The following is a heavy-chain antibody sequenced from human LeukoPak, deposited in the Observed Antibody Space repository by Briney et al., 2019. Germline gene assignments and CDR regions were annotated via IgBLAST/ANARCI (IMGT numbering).Heavy chain of an antibody. J-gene: IGHJ6*02. V-gene: IGHV3-53*04. D-gene: IGHD1-1*01. CDR1: GFTVSSNY. CDR2: IYSGGST. CDR3: ARDKRGSYYYYGMDV. Sequence: GGSLRLSCAASGFTVSSNYMSWVRQAPGKGLEWVSVIYSGGSTYYADSVKGRFTISRHNSKNTLYLQMNSLRAEDTAVYYCARDKRGSYYYYGMDVWGQGTTVTVSS.